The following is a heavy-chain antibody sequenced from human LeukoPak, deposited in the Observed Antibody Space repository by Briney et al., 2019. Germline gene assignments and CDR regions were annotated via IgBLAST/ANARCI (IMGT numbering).Heavy chain of an antibody. D-gene: IGHD5-12*01. CDR2: ISYDGSNK. J-gene: IGHJ3*02. CDR3: ASVDDLDAFAM. V-gene: IGHV3-30-3*01. Sequence: GSLRLSCAASGFTFSSYAMHWVRQAPGKGLEWVAVISYDGSNKYYADSVKGRFTISRDNSKNTLYLHMNSLRNEDTAVYYCASVDDLDAFAMWGQGTMVTVSS. CDR1: GFTFSSYA.